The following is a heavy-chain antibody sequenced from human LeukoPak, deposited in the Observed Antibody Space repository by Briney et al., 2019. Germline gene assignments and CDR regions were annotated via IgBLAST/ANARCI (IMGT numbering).Heavy chain of an antibody. CDR1: GGSISSYY. Sequence: PSETLSLTCTVSGGSISSYYWSWIRQPPGKGLEWIGYIYYSGSTNYNPSLKSRVTISVDTSKNQFSLKLSSVTAADTAVYYCARLAAAGPYFDYWGQGTLVTVSS. J-gene: IGHJ4*02. CDR3: ARLAAAGPYFDY. D-gene: IGHD6-13*01. CDR2: IYYSGST. V-gene: IGHV4-59*08.